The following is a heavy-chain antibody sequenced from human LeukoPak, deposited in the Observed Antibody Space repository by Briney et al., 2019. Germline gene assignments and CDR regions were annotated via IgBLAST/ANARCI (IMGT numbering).Heavy chain of an antibody. J-gene: IGHJ6*02. Sequence: GGSLRLSCAASGFTFSSYGMHWVRQAPGKGLEWVAVIRYDGSNKYYADSVKGRFTISRDNSKNTLYLQMNSLRAEDTAVYYCAKDHSSSWYSGYYYYGMDVWGQGTTVTVSS. V-gene: IGHV3-30*02. CDR3: AKDHSSSWYSGYYYYGMDV. CDR2: IRYDGSNK. CDR1: GFTFSSYG. D-gene: IGHD6-13*01.